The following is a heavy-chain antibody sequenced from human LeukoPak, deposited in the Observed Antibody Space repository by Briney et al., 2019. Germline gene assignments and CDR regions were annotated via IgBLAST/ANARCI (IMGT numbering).Heavy chain of an antibody. Sequence: GGSLRLSCAASGFTVNSNYLSWVRQAPGKGLEWVSTIYTGGNTYYAASLKGRFTISRDFSKNTVFLHMNSLRAEDTAMYYCARDVLAAGATGTFDIWGQGTMVTVSS. V-gene: IGHV3-53*01. J-gene: IGHJ3*02. CDR3: ARDVLAAGATGTFDI. CDR2: IYTGGNT. D-gene: IGHD6-25*01. CDR1: GFTVNSNY.